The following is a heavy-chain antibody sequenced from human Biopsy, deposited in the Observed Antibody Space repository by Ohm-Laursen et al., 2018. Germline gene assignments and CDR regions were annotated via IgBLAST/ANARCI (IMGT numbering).Heavy chain of an antibody. J-gene: IGHJ1*01. CDR3: ATKLTGYFHH. CDR2: NIPILGTG. CDR1: EGTFSNYG. D-gene: IGHD3-9*01. V-gene: IGHV1-69*06. Sequence: SVKVSCRAPEGTFSNYGVNWVRQAPGQGLEWLGGNIPILGTGNYAQKFQDRVTVAADTSTSTATMELRSLRSDDTAVYYCATKLTGYFHHWGQGTLVIVSS.